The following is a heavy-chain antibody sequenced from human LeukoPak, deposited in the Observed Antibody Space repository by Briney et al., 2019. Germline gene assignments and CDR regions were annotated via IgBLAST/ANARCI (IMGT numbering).Heavy chain of an antibody. CDR1: GGSISSYY. V-gene: IGHV4-59*12. Sequence: PSETLSLTCTVSGGSISSYYWSWIRQPPGKGLEWIGYIYYSGSTNYNPSLKSRVTISVDTSKNQFSLKLSSVTAADTAVYYCARDHWGWYYFDYWGQGTLVTVSS. J-gene: IGHJ4*02. CDR3: ARDHWGWYYFDY. CDR2: IYYSGST. D-gene: IGHD7-27*01.